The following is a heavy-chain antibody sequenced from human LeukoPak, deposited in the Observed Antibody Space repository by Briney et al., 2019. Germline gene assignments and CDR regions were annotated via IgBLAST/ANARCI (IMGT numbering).Heavy chain of an antibody. V-gene: IGHV4-39*01. Sequence: SETLSLTCTVSGGSISSSSYYWGWIRQPPGKGLEWIGSIYYSGSTYYNPSLKSRVTISVDTSKNQFSLELSSVTAADTAVYYCARLAGPYDFWSGPDYWGQGTLVTVSS. J-gene: IGHJ4*02. D-gene: IGHD3-3*01. CDR3: ARLAGPYDFWSGPDY. CDR2: IYYSGST. CDR1: GGSISSSSYY.